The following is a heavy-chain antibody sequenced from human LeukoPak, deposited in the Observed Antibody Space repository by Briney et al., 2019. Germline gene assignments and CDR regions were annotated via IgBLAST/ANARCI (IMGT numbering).Heavy chain of an antibody. CDR1: GFIVSNNY. CDR3: ASDLSTWFD. J-gene: IGHJ4*02. D-gene: IGHD6-13*01. V-gene: IGHV3-66*01. Sequence: GGSLRLSCVASGFIVSNNYMSWVRQAPGMGLEWVSTIYRGGSSFYADSVKGRFTISRDNSKNTLYLQMDSLRAGDAAVYYCASDLSTWFDWGQGTQVTVAS. CDR2: IYRGGSS.